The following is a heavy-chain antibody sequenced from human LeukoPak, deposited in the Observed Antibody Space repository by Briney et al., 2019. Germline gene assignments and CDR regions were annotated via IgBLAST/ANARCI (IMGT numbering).Heavy chain of an antibody. V-gene: IGHV1-69*13. CDR1: GGTFSSYA. Sequence: SVKVSCKASGGTFSSYAISWVRQAPGQGLEWMGGIIPIFGTANYAQKFQGRVTITADESTSTAYMELSSLRSEDTAVYYCAIPNYDILTGPDLYYFDYWGQGTLVTVSP. CDR2: IIPIFGTA. D-gene: IGHD3-9*01. J-gene: IGHJ4*02. CDR3: AIPNYDILTGPDLYYFDY.